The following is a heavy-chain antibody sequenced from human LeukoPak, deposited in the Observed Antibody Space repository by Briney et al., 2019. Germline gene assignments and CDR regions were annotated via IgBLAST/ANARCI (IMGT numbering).Heavy chain of an antibody. CDR2: ISSSRTT. CDR3: ARAPGYSYDDY. D-gene: IGHD5-18*01. Sequence: GGSLRLSCGASGFTFDDYWMNWVRQAPGKGLEWLSYISSSRTTYYADSVKGRFTTSRDNAKNSLYLQMNSLRAEDTAVYYCARAPGYSYDDYWGQGTLVTVSS. CDR1: GFTFDDYW. J-gene: IGHJ4*02. V-gene: IGHV3-69-1*01.